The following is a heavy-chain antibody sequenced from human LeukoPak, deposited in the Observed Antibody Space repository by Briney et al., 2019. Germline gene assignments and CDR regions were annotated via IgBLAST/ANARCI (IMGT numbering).Heavy chain of an antibody. Sequence: PGGSLRLSCAASGFTFSSYAMSWVRQAPGKGLEWVSAIGSSGGSTYYADSVKGRFTISRDNSENTLYLQMNSLRAEDTAVYYCAKDGIFSHHPNWGQGTLVTVSS. J-gene: IGHJ4*02. CDR3: AKDGIFSHHPN. V-gene: IGHV3-23*01. CDR1: GFTFSSYA. D-gene: IGHD2/OR15-2a*01. CDR2: IGSSGGST.